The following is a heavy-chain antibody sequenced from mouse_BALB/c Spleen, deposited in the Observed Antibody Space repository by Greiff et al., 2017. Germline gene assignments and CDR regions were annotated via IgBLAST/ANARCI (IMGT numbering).Heavy chain of an antibody. Sequence: LQESGPELMKPGASVKISCKASGYSFTSYYMHWVKQSHGKSLEWIGYIDPFNGGTSYNQKFKGKATLTVDKSSSTAYMHLSSLTSEDSAVYYCAREGAIYYGYDVGAMDYWGQGTSVTVSS. J-gene: IGHJ4*01. CDR3: AREGAIYYGYDVGAMDY. V-gene: IGHV1S135*01. CDR1: GYSFTSYY. D-gene: IGHD2-2*01. CDR2: IDPFNGGT.